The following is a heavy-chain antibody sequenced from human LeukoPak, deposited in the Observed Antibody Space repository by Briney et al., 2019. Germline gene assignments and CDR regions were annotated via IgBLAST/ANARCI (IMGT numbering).Heavy chain of an antibody. V-gene: IGHV4-59*12. D-gene: IGHD7-27*01. CDR3: ARDKTGDYFDY. CDR2: IYYSGST. J-gene: IGHJ4*02. CDR1: GGSISSYY. Sequence: SETLSLTCTVSGGSISSYYWSWIRQPPGKGLEWIGYIYYSGSTNYNPSLKSRVTISVDTSKNQFSLKLSSVTAADTAVYYCARDKTGDYFDYWGQGTLVTVSS.